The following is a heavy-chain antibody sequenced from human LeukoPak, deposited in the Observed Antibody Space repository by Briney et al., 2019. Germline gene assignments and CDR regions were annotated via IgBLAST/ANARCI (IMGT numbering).Heavy chain of an antibody. Sequence: PSETLSLTCAVYGGSFSGYYWSWIRQPPGKGLEWIGYIYYSGSTNYNPSLKSRVTISVDTSKNQFSLKLSSVTAADTAVYYCASPWGWGQGTLVTVSS. V-gene: IGHV4-59*01. CDR1: GGSFSGYY. CDR2: IYYSGST. J-gene: IGHJ4*02. D-gene: IGHD7-27*01. CDR3: ASPWG.